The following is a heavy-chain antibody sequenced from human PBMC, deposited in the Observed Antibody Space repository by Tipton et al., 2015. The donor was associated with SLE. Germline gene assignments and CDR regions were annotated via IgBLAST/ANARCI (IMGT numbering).Heavy chain of an antibody. V-gene: IGHV4-61*05. CDR3: ARGFEELDS. J-gene: IGHJ4*02. CDR1: GGSISSTSYY. CDR2: IYYSGST. D-gene: IGHD1-26*01. Sequence: LRLSCTVSGGSISSTSYYWAWIRQPPGKGLEWIGYIYYSGSTNYNPSLKSRVTISVDTSKNQFSLKLSSVTAADTAVYYCARGFEELDSWGQGTLVTVSS.